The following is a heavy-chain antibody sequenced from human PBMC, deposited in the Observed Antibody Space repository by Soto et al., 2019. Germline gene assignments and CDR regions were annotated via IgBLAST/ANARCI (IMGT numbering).Heavy chain of an antibody. Sequence: ASVKVSCKSSGYTFTSYYINWVRQATGQELEWMGWMNPNSGDTGYAQKFQGRVTMTRNHSISTAYMELSRRRSEDTEVYYGARSYDILTGYYYDYYGMDVWGQGTTVTVSS. J-gene: IGHJ6*01. CDR2: MNPNSGDT. V-gene: IGHV1-8*01. D-gene: IGHD3-9*01. CDR3: ARSYDILTGYYYDYYGMDV. CDR1: GYTFTSYY.